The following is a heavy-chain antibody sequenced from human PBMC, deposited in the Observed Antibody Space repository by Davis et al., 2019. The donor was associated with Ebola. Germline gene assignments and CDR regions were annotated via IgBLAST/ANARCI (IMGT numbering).Heavy chain of an antibody. J-gene: IGHJ6*02. D-gene: IGHD3-3*01. CDR2: IYYSGST. V-gene: IGHV4-59*01. CDR3: ARVTIFGFGMDV. Sequence: GSLRLSCTVSGGSMSGYYWSWIRQPPGKGLEWIGYIYYSGSTNYNPSLKSRVTISVDTSKNQFSLKLSSVTAADTAVYYCARVTIFGFGMDVWGQGTTVTVSS. CDR1: GGSMSGYY.